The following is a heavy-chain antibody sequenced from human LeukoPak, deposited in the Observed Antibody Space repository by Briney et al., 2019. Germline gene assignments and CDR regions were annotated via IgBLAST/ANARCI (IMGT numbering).Heavy chain of an antibody. CDR3: ARGWSGGSGSYYDY. Sequence: ASVKVSCKASGYTFTTYGINWVRQAPGQGLEWMGWINTNTGNPTYAQGFTGRFVFSVDTSVSTAYLQISSLKAEDTAVYYCARGWSGGSGSYYDYWGQGTLVTVSS. J-gene: IGHJ4*02. V-gene: IGHV7-4-1*02. CDR1: GYTFTTYG. D-gene: IGHD3-10*01. CDR2: INTNTGNP.